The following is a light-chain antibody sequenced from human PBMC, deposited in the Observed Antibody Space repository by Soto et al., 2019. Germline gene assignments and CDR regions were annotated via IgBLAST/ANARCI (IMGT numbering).Light chain of an antibody. CDR2: EDI. Sequence: QSALTQPASVSGSPGQSITISCTGTSSEVGSYSLLSWYQHHPGKAPKLIIYEDIQSPSGVSNRFSGSKSGNTASLRISGLQAEDEAYYYCYPYAGGSTYLFVTGTQLTVL. V-gene: IGLV2-23*01. J-gene: IGLJ1*01. CDR1: SSEVGSYSL. CDR3: YPYAGGSTYL.